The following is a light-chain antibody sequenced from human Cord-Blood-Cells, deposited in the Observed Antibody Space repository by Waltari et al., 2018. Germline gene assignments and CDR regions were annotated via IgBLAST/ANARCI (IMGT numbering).Light chain of an antibody. V-gene: IGKV1-39*01. J-gene: IGKJ4*01. CDR2: AAS. CDR1: QSISSY. CDR3: QQSYSTPQELT. Sequence: DIQMTQSPSSLSASVGDRVTITCRASQSISSYLNWYQQKPGKAPKLLIYAASSLQSGVPSRFSGSGSGTDFTLTISSLQPEEFATYYCQQSYSTPQELTFGGGTKVEIK.